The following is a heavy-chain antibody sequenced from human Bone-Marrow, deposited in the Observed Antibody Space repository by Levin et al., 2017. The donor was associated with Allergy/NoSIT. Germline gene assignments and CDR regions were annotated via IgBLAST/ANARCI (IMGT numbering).Heavy chain of an antibody. CDR1: GGSISTYY. V-gene: IGHV4-59*01. J-gene: IGHJ2*01. Sequence: SQTLSLTCTVSGGSISTYYWSWIRQPPGKGLEWIGYVYYSGSTNYNPSLKSRVTISVDTSNNQFSLTLSSVTAADTAVYYCAGDQGHNWYFDLWGRGTLVTVSS. CDR3: AGDQGHNWYFDL. CDR2: VYYSGST.